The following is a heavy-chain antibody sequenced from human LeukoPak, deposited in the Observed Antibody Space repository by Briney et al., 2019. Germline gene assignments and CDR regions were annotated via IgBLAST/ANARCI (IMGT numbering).Heavy chain of an antibody. V-gene: IGHV7-4-1*02. D-gene: IGHD3-22*01. Sequence: ASVKVSCKASGYTFTSYAMNWVRQAPGQGLEWMGWINTNTGNPTYAQGFTGRFVFSLDTSVSTAYLQISSLKAEDTAVYYCAGRYTMTAPDDGMDVWGQGTTVTVSS. CDR2: INTNTGNP. J-gene: IGHJ6*02. CDR3: AGRYTMTAPDDGMDV. CDR1: GYTFTSYA.